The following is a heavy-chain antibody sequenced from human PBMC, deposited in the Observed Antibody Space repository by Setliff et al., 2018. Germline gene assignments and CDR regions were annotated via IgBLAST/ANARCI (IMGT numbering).Heavy chain of an antibody. CDR3: ARGIWNTTMALFDY. CDR1: GFTFSNYG. J-gene: IGHJ4*02. D-gene: IGHD5-18*01. CDR2: INNNGGST. Sequence: GGSLRLSCAASGFTFSNYGMHWVRQAPGKGLEYVSAINNNGGSTYYADSVKGRFTISRDNSKNTLYLQMGSLRAVDTATYYCARGIWNTTMALFDYWGQGTLVTVSS. V-gene: IGHV3-64*02.